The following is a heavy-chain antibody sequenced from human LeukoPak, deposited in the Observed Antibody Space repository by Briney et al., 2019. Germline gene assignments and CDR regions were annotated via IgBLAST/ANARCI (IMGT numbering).Heavy chain of an antibody. J-gene: IGHJ3*02. CDR3: ARERDTAMVTGGAFDI. D-gene: IGHD5-18*01. Sequence: GASVKVSCKASGYTFTGYYMHWVRQAPGQGLEWMGWINPNSGGTNYAQKFQGRVTMTRDTSISTAYMELSRLRSDDTAVYYCARERDTAMVTGGAFDIWGQGTMVTVSS. CDR1: GYTFTGYY. CDR2: INPNSGGT. V-gene: IGHV1-2*02.